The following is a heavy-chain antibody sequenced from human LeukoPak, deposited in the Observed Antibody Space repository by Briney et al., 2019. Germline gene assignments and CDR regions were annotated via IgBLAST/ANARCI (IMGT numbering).Heavy chain of an antibody. Sequence: GGSLRLSCAASGFTFSSYSMNWVHQAPGKGLEWVSYISSSSSTIYYADSVKGRFTISRDNAKNSLYLQMNSLRAEDTAVYYCARGNRNAYQPLTPIDYWGQGTLVTVSS. V-gene: IGHV3-48*01. CDR3: ARGNRNAYQPLTPIDY. CDR2: ISSSSSTI. D-gene: IGHD2-2*01. J-gene: IGHJ4*02. CDR1: GFTFSSYS.